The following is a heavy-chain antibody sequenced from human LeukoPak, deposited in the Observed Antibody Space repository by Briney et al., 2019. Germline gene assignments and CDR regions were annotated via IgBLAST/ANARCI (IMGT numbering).Heavy chain of an antibody. CDR1: GYTFTSYD. CDR3: TKSYYDSSGDNWFDP. CDR2: MNPNSGNT. V-gene: IGHV1-8*01. J-gene: IGHJ5*02. Sequence: ASVKVSCKASGYTFTSYDINWVRQAPGQGLEWMGWMNPNSGNTGYAQKFQGRVTMTRDTSISTAYMELSRLRSEDTAVYCGTKSYYDSSGDNWFDPWGQGTLVTVSS. D-gene: IGHD3-22*01.